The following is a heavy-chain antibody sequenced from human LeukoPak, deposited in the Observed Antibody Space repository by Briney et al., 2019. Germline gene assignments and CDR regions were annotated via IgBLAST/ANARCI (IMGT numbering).Heavy chain of an antibody. Sequence: GGSLRLSCAVSGITLSDYWMHWVRQTPGKRLVWVSRINSDGSSTTYADSVKGRFTISRDNSKNTLYLQMNSLRAEDTAVYYCGGMDTAMVDLYYYYGMDVWGQGTTVTVSS. CDR1: GITLSDYW. CDR2: INSDGSST. D-gene: IGHD5-18*01. CDR3: GGMDTAMVDLYYYYGMDV. V-gene: IGHV3-74*03. J-gene: IGHJ6*02.